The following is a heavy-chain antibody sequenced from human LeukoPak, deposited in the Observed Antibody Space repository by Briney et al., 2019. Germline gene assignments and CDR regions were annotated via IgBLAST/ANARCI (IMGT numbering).Heavy chain of an antibody. CDR3: ARGAQAWYYFDY. V-gene: IGHV4-61*09. D-gene: IGHD6-13*01. Sequence: PSETLSLTCSVSGGSISSNSFFWSWIRQPAGKWLEWIGHIFTRGSIYYNPSLISRVTISADTSRNQFSLELTSVSAADTAVYYCARGAQAWYYFDYWGQGRLVTVSA. CDR2: IFTRGSI. J-gene: IGHJ4*02. CDR1: GGSISSNSFF.